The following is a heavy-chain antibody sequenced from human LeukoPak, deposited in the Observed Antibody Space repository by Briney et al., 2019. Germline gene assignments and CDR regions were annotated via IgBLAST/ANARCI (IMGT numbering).Heavy chain of an antibody. CDR3: AENYYDSSGYFGY. J-gene: IGHJ4*02. Sequence: GGSLRLSCAASGFTFSSYCMHWVRQAPGKGLVWVSRINSDGSSTSYADSVKGRFTISRDNAKNTLHLQMNSLRAEDTAVYYCAENYYDSSGYFGYWGQGTLVTVSS. CDR1: GFTFSSYC. V-gene: IGHV3-74*01. D-gene: IGHD3-22*01. CDR2: INSDGSST.